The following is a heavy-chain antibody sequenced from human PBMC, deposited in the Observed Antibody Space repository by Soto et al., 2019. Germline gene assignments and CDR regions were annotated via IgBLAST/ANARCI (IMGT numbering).Heavy chain of an antibody. V-gene: IGHV3-23*01. D-gene: IGHD1-26*01. Sequence: EVQVLESGGGLVQPGGSLRLSCAASGFTFSSYAMSWVRQAPGKGLEWVSTISGSGGNTYYADSVKGRFTISRDNSKNTLYLQMHSLRGEDTAIYYCAKDRGSGNYGVNAFDIWGQGTMVTVSS. CDR2: ISGSGGNT. J-gene: IGHJ3*02. CDR3: AKDRGSGNYGVNAFDI. CDR1: GFTFSSYA.